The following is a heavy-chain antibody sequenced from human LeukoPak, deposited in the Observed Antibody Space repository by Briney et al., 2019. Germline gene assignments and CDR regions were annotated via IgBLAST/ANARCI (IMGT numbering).Heavy chain of an antibody. Sequence: GGSLRLSCAASGFTFSDYYMSWIRQAPGKGLEWVSYIGSSSSYTNYADSVKGRFTISRDNAKNSLYLQMNSLRAEDTAVYYCARDGHSYGYDLDYWGQGTLVTVSS. CDR1: GFTFSDYY. D-gene: IGHD5-18*01. V-gene: IGHV3-11*06. CDR2: IGSSSSYT. CDR3: ARDGHSYGYDLDY. J-gene: IGHJ4*02.